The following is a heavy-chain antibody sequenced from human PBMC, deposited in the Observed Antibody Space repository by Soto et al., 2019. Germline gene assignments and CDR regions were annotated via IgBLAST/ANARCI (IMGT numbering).Heavy chain of an antibody. V-gene: IGHV1-69*08. CDR1: GATFNDYT. CDR3: ASGKSEVTQDRMGFYYDMDV. D-gene: IGHD2-21*02. Sequence: QVQLVQSGAEVKKPGSSVRISCAASGATFNDYTFTWVRRAPGQGLEWMGRVIPLLDASNYAEKFQDRVTITADRSTSTIYMELSGLKSEDSAIYYCASGKSEVTQDRMGFYYDMDVWGKGTTVTVSS. CDR2: VIPLLDAS. J-gene: IGHJ6*03.